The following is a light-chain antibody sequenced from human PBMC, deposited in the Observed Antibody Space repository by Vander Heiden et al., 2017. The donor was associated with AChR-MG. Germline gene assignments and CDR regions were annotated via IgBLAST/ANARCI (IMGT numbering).Light chain of an antibody. J-gene: IGLJ3*02. CDR2: TNN. Sequence: QSVLTQPPSASGTPGQRVTISCSGSSSNIGSNTINWYQQLPGTAPNLLIYTNNQRPSGVPDRFSGSKSGTSASLAISGLQSEDEADYYYAAWDDSLNGPVFGGGTKLTVL. CDR1: SSNIGSNT. V-gene: IGLV1-44*01. CDR3: AAWDDSLNGPV.